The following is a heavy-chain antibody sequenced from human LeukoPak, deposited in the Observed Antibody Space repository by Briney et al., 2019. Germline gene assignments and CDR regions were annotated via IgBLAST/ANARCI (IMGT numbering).Heavy chain of an antibody. CDR2: IKFDGSEP. CDR1: GFTFSSYG. CDR3: AELGITMIGGV. J-gene: IGHJ6*04. Sequence: GGSLRLSCAASGFTFSSYGMHWVRQAPGKGLEWVAFIKFDGSEPKYADSVKGRFTISRDNAKNSLYLQMNSLRAEDTAVYYCAELGITMIGGVWGKGTTVTISS. D-gene: IGHD3-10*02. V-gene: IGHV3-30*02.